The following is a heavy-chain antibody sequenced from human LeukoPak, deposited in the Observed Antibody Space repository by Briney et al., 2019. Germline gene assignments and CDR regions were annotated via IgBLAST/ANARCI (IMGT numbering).Heavy chain of an antibody. V-gene: IGHV3-23*01. D-gene: IGHD3-10*01. CDR1: GFTFSSYA. CDR3: ATRRLLWTPGDSFDI. J-gene: IGHJ3*02. Sequence: HTGGSLRLSCAASGFTFSSYAMSWVRQAPGKGLEWVSAISGSDDTTYYADSVKGRFTISRDNSKNTLNLQMNSLRADDTAVYYCATRRLLWTPGDSFDIWGQGTMVTVSS. CDR2: ISGSDDTT.